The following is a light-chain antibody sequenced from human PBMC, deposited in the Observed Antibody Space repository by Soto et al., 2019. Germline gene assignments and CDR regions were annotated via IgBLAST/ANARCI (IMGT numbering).Light chain of an antibody. V-gene: IGKV1-5*01. CDR1: QSISSW. CDR3: QQYNSFSPWT. J-gene: IGKJ1*01. Sequence: DIQMTQSPSALSASVGDGITITCRASQSISSWLAWYQQKPGKAPQLLIYDVSILGSGVPSRFSGSGSGTDFTLTVSSLQTEDSATYYCQQYNSFSPWTFGQGTKVEVK. CDR2: DVS.